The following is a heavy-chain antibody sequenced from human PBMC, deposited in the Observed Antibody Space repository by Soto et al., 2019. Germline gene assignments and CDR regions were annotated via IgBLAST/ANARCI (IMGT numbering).Heavy chain of an antibody. Sequence: KVSETLSLTCTVSGDSIISSDLYFFCVRQPPGKGLEWIGSIFYLGSSYYNPSLKSRVTMSVDTSKNQFSLRLRSVTAADTALYFCARHSLALRKNNWFDPWGQGIMVTVSS. D-gene: IGHD3-3*02. CDR1: GDSIISSDLY. V-gene: IGHV4-39*01. CDR2: IFYLGSS. CDR3: ARHSLALRKNNWFDP. J-gene: IGHJ5*02.